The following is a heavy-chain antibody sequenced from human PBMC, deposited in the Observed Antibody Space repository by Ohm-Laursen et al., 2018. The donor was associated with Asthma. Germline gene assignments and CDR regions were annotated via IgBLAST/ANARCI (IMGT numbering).Heavy chain of an antibody. CDR3: ARFGRDYRSHGMDV. Sequence: SLRLSCAAPGFTFSSYWMTWVRQAPGKGPEWVAHIKEDGSEESYLASVKGRFTISRDNAKNSLYLQMNSLRAEDTAVYYCARFGRDYRSHGMDVWGQGTTVTVSS. CDR2: IKEDGSEE. V-gene: IGHV3-7*05. J-gene: IGHJ6*02. D-gene: IGHD4-11*01. CDR1: GFTFSSYW.